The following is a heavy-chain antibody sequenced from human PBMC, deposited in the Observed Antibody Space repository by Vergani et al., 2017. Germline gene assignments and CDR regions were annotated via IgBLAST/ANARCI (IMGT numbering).Heavy chain of an antibody. Sequence: EVQLLESGGGLVQPGGSLRLSCAASGFTFSNYAMSWVRQAPGKGLEWVSTISGSGESTYYADSVKGRFTISRDNSENTLFLQINSLRAEDKAMYYCAKEPKKGQYCTSGVCFYFDYWGQGTLVTVSS. CDR3: AKEPKKGQYCTSGVCFYFDY. CDR1: GFTFSNYA. J-gene: IGHJ4*02. D-gene: IGHD2-8*01. CDR2: ISGSGEST. V-gene: IGHV3-23*01.